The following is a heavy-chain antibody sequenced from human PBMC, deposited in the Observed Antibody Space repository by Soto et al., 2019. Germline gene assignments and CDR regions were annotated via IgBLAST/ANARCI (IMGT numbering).Heavy chain of an antibody. D-gene: IGHD2-15*01. V-gene: IGHV4-31*01. CDR2: IHYDGRS. CDR1: GDSISRNGYF. J-gene: IGHJ6*02. Sequence: SETLSLTCSVSGDSISRNGYFWTWIRQHPGKGLEWIGYIHYDGRSYYSPSFQGQVTISADKSISTAYLQWSSLKASDTAMYYCARAGYCSGGSCRMNYYYYGMDVWGQGTTVTVSS. CDR3: ARAGYCSGGSCRMNYYYYGMDV.